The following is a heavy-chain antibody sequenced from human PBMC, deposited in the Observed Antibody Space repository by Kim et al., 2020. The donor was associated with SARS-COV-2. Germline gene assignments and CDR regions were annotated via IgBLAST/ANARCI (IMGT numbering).Heavy chain of an antibody. Sequence: SETLSLTCTVSGGSISSYYWSWIRQFAGKGLEWIGLIYTTGSTNYNPSLKSRVTMSVDTSKNQFSLKLSSVTAADTAVYYCARANYYYDSSGSYLWWFDPWGQGTLVTVSS. CDR2: IYTTGST. D-gene: IGHD3-22*01. V-gene: IGHV4-4*07. J-gene: IGHJ5*02. CDR3: ARANYYYDSSGSYLWWFDP. CDR1: GGSISSYY.